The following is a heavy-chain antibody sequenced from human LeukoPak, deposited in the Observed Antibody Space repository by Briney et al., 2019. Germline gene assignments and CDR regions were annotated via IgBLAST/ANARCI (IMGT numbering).Heavy chain of an antibody. J-gene: IGHJ6*03. CDR3: ARVVGAWELRGDYYMDV. CDR2: IIPIFGTA. Sequence: SVKVSCKASGGTFSSYAISWVRQAPGQGLEWMGGIIPIFGTANYAQKFQGRVTITADESTSTAYMELSSLRSDDTAVYYCARVVGAWELRGDYYMDVWGKGTTVTVSS. D-gene: IGHD1-26*01. V-gene: IGHV1-69*13. CDR1: GGTFSSYA.